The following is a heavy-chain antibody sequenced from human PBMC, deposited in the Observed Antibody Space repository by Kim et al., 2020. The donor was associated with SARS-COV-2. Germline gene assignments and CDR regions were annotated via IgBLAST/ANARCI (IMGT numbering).Heavy chain of an antibody. V-gene: IGHV4-4*02. CDR1: GGSISSSNW. CDR3: ATLDWGCSGGSCYTFDAFDF. J-gene: IGHJ3*01. CDR2: IYHSGST. D-gene: IGHD2-15*01. Sequence: SETLSLTCAVSGGSISSSNWWSWVRQPPGKGLEWIGEIYHSGSTNYNPSLKSRVTISVDKSKNQFSLKLSSVTAADTAVYYCATLDWGCSGGSCYTFDAFDFWGQGKMRSVSS.